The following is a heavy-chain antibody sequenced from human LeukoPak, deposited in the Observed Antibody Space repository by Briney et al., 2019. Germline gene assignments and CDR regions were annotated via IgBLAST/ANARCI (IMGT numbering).Heavy chain of an antibody. CDR3: ARDEVLLWFGELAYGMDV. D-gene: IGHD3-10*01. V-gene: IGHV1-3*01. J-gene: IGHJ6*02. Sequence: AASVKVSCTASGYTFTSYAMHWVRQAPGQRLEWMGWINAGNGNTKYSQKFQGRVTITRDTSASTAYMELSSLRSEDTAVYYCARDEVLLWFGELAYGMDVWGQGTTVTVSS. CDR2: INAGNGNT. CDR1: GYTFTSYA.